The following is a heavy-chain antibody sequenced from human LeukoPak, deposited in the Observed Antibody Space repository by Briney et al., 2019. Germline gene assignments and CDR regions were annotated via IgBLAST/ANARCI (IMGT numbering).Heavy chain of an antibody. CDR3: ARLTMYSSSWYSWFDP. V-gene: IGHV3-7*05. CDR1: GFTFSSYW. D-gene: IGHD6-13*01. Sequence: GGSLRLSCAASGFTFSSYWMAWVRQAPGKGLEWVANIKADASVKHYVDSVKGRFTISRDNAKNSLYLEMNSLRDDDTAVYYCARLTMYSSSWYSWFDPWGQGTLVTVSS. J-gene: IGHJ5*02. CDR2: IKADASVK.